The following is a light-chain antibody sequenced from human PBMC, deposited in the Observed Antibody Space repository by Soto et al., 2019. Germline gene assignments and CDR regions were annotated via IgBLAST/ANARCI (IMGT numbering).Light chain of an antibody. V-gene: IGKV1-5*01. J-gene: IGKJ1*01. CDR3: QQYNSYSRT. CDR2: DAS. Sequence: DIQMTQSPSTLSASVGDRVTITCRASQSISSWLAWYQQKPGKAPNLLIYDASVLESGVPSRFSGSGSGTEFTLTIGSLQPDDFATYYCQQYNSYSRTFGQGTKVEMK. CDR1: QSISSW.